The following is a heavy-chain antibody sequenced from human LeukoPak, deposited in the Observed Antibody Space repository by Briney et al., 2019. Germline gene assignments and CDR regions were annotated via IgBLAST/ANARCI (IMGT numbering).Heavy chain of an antibody. D-gene: IGHD3-16*01. CDR2: ISSRSSHI. CDR3: AREVGEHSPYYYYYMDV. CDR1: GFTFSNYI. Sequence: GGSLRHSCAASGFTFSNYIMNWVRQAPGKGLEWVSSISSRSSHIYYADSVKGRFTISRDNAKNSLYLQMNSLRAEDTAVYYCAREVGEHSPYYYYYMDVWGKGTTVTVSS. V-gene: IGHV3-21*01. J-gene: IGHJ6*03.